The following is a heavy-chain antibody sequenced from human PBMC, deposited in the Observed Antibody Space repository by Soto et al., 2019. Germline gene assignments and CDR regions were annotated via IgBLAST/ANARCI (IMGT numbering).Heavy chain of an antibody. D-gene: IGHD5-18*01. CDR3: ARTKRGYSYGGQDY. Sequence: SETLSLTCAVSGGSISSSNWWSWVRQPPGKGLEWIGEIYHSGSTNYNPSLKSRVTISVDKSKNQFSLKLSSVTAADTAVYYCARTKRGYSYGGQDYWGQGTLVTVSS. CDR1: GGSISSSNW. J-gene: IGHJ4*02. CDR2: IYHSGST. V-gene: IGHV4-4*02.